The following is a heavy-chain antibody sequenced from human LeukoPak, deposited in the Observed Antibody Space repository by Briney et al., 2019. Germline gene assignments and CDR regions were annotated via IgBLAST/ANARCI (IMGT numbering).Heavy chain of an antibody. Sequence: ASVKVSCKASGYTFTGYYMHWVRQAPGQGLEWMGWINPNSGGTNYAQKFQGRVTMTRDTSISTAYMELSRLRSDDTAVYYCARRQYYDFWSGDRYYFDHWGQGTLVTVSS. J-gene: IGHJ4*02. CDR3: ARRQYYDFWSGDRYYFDH. D-gene: IGHD3-3*01. V-gene: IGHV1-2*02. CDR1: GYTFTGYY. CDR2: INPNSGGT.